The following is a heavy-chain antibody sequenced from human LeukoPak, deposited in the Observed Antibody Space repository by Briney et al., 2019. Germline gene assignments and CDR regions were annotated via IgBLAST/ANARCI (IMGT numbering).Heavy chain of an antibody. CDR3: ARGRGDEALFDY. CDR1: GGTFSSYA. CDR2: IIPIFGTA. D-gene: IGHD3-10*01. V-gene: IGHV1-69*05. J-gene: IGHJ4*02. Sequence: SVKVSCKASGGTFSSYAISWVRQAPGQGLEWMGGIIPIFGTANYAQKFQGRVTITRNTSISTAYMELSSLRSEDTAVYYCARGRGDEALFDYWGQGTLVTVSS.